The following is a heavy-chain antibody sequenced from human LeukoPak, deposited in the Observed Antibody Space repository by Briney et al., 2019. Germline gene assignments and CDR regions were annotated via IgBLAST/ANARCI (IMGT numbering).Heavy chain of an antibody. J-gene: IGHJ4*02. CDR1: GGSFSGYY. CDR3: AREASGSPEYFDS. D-gene: IGHD1-26*01. CDR2: INHSGST. V-gene: IGHV4-34*01. Sequence: PSETLSLTCAVYGGSFSGYYWSWIRQPPGKGLEWIGEINHSGSTNYNPSLKSRVTISVDTSKNQFSLKVNSVTAADTAVYYCAREASGSPEYFDSWGQGTLVTVSS.